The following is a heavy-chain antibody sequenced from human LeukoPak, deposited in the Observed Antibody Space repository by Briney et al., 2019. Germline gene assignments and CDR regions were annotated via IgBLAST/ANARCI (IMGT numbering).Heavy chain of an antibody. J-gene: IGHJ5*02. D-gene: IGHD3-10*01. CDR3: ASGELYYYNSGRRYWLDP. CDR1: GGSVNGGSYC. CDR2: VYTSGGS. V-gene: IGHV4-61*09. Sequence: SETLSLTCSVSGGSVNGGSYCWTWIRQAAGKGLEWIGHVYTSGGSKYNPSLKSRVAMSVDTSRNQFSLELTSVTAADTAVYYCASGELYYYNSGRRYWLDPWGQGTLVIVSS.